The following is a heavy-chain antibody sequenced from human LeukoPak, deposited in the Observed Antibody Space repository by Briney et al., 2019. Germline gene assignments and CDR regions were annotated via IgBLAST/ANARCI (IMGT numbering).Heavy chain of an antibody. CDR2: INPNSGGT. Sequence: ASVKVSCKASGYTFTAYYIHWVRQAPGQGLEWMGWINPNSGGTNYAQKFQGRVTMTRDTSISTAYMELSRLRSDDTAVYYCAGHRFASPLDSWGQGTLVTVSS. D-gene: IGHD3-10*01. CDR1: GYTFTAYY. CDR3: AGHRFASPLDS. V-gene: IGHV1-2*02. J-gene: IGHJ4*02.